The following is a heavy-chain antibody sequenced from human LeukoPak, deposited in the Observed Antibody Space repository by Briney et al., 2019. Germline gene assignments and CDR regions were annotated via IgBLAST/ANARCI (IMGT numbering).Heavy chain of an antibody. CDR3: ARDRIAGRWFDP. V-gene: IGHV3-7*01. CDR2: IKQDGSEK. Sequence: GGSLRPSCGASGFTFSSNWMSWVRQVPGKGLEWVANIKQDGSEKYYVDSVKGRFTISRDNAKNSLYLQMNSLRAEDTAVYYCARDRIAGRWFDPWGQGTLVTVSS. D-gene: IGHD6-13*01. CDR1: GFTFSSNW. J-gene: IGHJ5*02.